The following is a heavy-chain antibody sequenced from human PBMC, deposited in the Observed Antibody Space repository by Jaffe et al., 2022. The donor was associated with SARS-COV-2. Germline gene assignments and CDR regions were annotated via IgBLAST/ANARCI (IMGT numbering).Heavy chain of an antibody. D-gene: IGHD1-1*01. CDR2: IYTSGST. Sequence: QVQLQESGPGLVKPSQTLSLTCTVSGGSISSGSYYWSWIRQPAGKGLEWIGRIYTSGSTNYNPSLKSRVTISVDTSKNQFSLKLSSVTAADTAVYYCARGGNWNVEDAFDIWGQGTMVTVSS. V-gene: IGHV4-61*02. CDR1: GGSISSGSYY. J-gene: IGHJ3*02. CDR3: ARGGNWNVEDAFDI.